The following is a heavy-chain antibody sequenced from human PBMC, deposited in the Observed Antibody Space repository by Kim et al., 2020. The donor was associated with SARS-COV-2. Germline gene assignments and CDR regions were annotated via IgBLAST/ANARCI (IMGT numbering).Heavy chain of an antibody. CDR2: VTHIFGPA. Sequence: SVKVSCKASGGSFNNYAFSWVRQAPGQGLEWMGAVTHIFGPANYAQKFQDRVTIVADESTSTVYLEFISLRSEDTGIYYCARQGETTLFDYWGQGTLVTVSS. J-gene: IGHJ4*02. CDR3: ARQGETTLFDY. V-gene: IGHV1-69*13. D-gene: IGHD1-26*01. CDR1: GGSFNNYA.